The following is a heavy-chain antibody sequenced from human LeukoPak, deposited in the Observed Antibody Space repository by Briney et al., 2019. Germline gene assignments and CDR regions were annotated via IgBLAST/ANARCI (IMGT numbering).Heavy chain of an antibody. V-gene: IGHV3-21*01. J-gene: IGHJ5*02. CDR3: ARDSGPERWLVLAGPPNWFDP. Sequence: PGGSLRLSCAASGFTFSSYSMNWVRQAPGKGLEWVSSISSSSSYIYYADSVKGRFTISRDNAKNSLYLQMNSLRAEDTAVYYCARDSGPERWLVLAGPPNWFDPWGQGTLVTVSS. CDR2: ISSSSSYI. CDR1: GFTFSSYS. D-gene: IGHD6-19*01.